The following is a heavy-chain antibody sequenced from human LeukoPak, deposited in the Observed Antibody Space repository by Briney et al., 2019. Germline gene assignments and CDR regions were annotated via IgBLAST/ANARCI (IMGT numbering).Heavy chain of an antibody. V-gene: IGHV3-30-3*01. CDR1: GFTFSSYA. Sequence: PGGSLRLSCAASGFTFSSYAMHWVRQAPGKGLEWVAVISYDGSNKYYADSVKGRFTISRDNSKNTLYLQMNSLRAEDTAVYYCARDSMVEGALLPDYWGQGTLVTVSS. D-gene: IGHD4/OR15-4a*01. J-gene: IGHJ4*02. CDR2: ISYDGSNK. CDR3: ARDSMVEGALLPDY.